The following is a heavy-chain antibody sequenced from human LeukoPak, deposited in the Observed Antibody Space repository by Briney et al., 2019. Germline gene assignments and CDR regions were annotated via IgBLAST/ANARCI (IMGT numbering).Heavy chain of an antibody. CDR2: IYYSGST. CDR3: ARQFYGSGAWDV. CDR1: GGFISSYY. V-gene: IGHV4-59*01. D-gene: IGHD3-10*01. Sequence: SETLSLTCTVSGGFISSYYWSWIRQPPGKGLEWIGNIYYSGSTNYNPSLKSRVTISVDTSKKQFSLELSSVTAADTAVYYCARQFYGSGAWDVWGKGTTVTISS. J-gene: IGHJ6*04.